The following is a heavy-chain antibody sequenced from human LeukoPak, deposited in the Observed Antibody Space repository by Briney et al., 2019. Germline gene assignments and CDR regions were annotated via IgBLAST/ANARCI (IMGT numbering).Heavy chain of an antibody. CDR2: IYYSGST. CDR1: GGXXXSYY. Sequence: LSLTXXXSGGXXXSYYWSWIRQPPGKGLEWIGYIYYSGSTNYNPSLKSRVTISVDTSKNQFSLKLSSVTAADTAVYYCARHEDDDFMDVWGQGTTVTVSS. CDR3: ARHEDDDFMDV. J-gene: IGHJ6*02. V-gene: IGHV4-59*08. D-gene: IGHD3-3*01.